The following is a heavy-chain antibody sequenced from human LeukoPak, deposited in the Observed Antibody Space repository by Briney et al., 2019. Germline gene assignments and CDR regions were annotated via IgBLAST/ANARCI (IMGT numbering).Heavy chain of an antibody. CDR3: ARTPSSWYFDY. D-gene: IGHD6-13*01. J-gene: IGHJ4*02. Sequence: SETLSLSCTVSGGSVISNTYYWSWIRQPPGKGLEWIGHVFYSGSTNYNPSLKSRVTISVDTSKNRFSLKLSSVTAADTAVYHCARTPSSWYFDYWGQGTLVTVSS. V-gene: IGHV4-61*01. CDR1: GGSVISNTYY. CDR2: VFYSGST.